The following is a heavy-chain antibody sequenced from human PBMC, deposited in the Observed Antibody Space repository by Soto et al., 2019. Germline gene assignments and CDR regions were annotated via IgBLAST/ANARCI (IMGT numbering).Heavy chain of an antibody. CDR1: GFTFSTFW. V-gene: IGHV3-74*01. J-gene: IGHJ4*02. Sequence: GGSLRLSCAASGFTFSTFWMHWVRQDPGKELVWVSRISPDGSTITYADSVKGRFTISRDNAKDTLYLQMNSMRAEDTAVYYCVRDEGTGSRGDSWGQGALVTVSS. D-gene: IGHD2-2*01. CDR3: VRDEGTGSRGDS. CDR2: ISPDGSTI.